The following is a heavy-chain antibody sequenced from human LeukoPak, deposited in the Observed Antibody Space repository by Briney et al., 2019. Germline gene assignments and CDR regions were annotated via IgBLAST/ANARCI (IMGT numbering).Heavy chain of an antibody. Sequence: ASVKVSCKASGYTFTNYGISWVRQAPGQGLEWLGWISVYNGNTKFAQKLQGRVTMTTDTSTSTAHMALRSLRSDDTAVYYCARGLPPRRNYDSNGYYSYYFDYWGQGTLVTVSS. V-gene: IGHV1-18*01. CDR2: ISVYNGNT. CDR1: GYTFTNYG. CDR3: ARGLPPRRNYDSNGYYSYYFDY. D-gene: IGHD3-22*01. J-gene: IGHJ4*02.